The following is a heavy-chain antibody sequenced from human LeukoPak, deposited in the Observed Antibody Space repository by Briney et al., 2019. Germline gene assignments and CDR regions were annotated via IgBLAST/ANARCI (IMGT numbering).Heavy chain of an antibody. CDR1: GGTFSSYA. CDR2: IIPILGIA. J-gene: IGHJ4*02. Sequence: SVTVSCKASGGTFSSYAISWVRQAPGQGPEWMGRIIPILGIANYAQKFQGRVTITADKSTSTAYMELSSLRSEDTAVYYCNTYCSGGSCYSSSWWGQGTLVTVSS. CDR3: NTYCSGGSCYSSSW. D-gene: IGHD2-15*01. V-gene: IGHV1-69*04.